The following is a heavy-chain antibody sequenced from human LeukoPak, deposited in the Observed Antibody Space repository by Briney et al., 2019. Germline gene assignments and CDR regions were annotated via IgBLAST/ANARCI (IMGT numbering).Heavy chain of an antibody. CDR2: INAGNGNT. CDR1: GYTFTSYA. Sequence: GASVKVSCKASGYTFTSYAMHWVRQAPGQRLEWMGWINAGNGNTKYSQKFQGRVTITRDTSASTAYMELSSLRSEDTAVYYCARLRREQWLVPYYLDYWGQGTLVTVSS. V-gene: IGHV1-3*01. CDR3: ARLRREQWLVPYYLDY. D-gene: IGHD6-19*01. J-gene: IGHJ4*02.